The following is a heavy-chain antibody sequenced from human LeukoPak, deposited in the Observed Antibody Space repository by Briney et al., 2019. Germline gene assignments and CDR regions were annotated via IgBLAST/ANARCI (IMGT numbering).Heavy chain of an antibody. J-gene: IGHJ4*02. D-gene: IGHD7-27*01. CDR2: ISAYNGNT. CDR1: GGTFSSYA. Sequence: ASVKVSCKASGGTFSSYAISWVRQAPGQGLEWMGWISAYNGNTNYAQKLQGRVTMTTDTSTSTAYMELRSLRSDDTAVYYCARDRLGPLDYWGQGTLVTVSS. V-gene: IGHV1-18*01. CDR3: ARDRLGPLDY.